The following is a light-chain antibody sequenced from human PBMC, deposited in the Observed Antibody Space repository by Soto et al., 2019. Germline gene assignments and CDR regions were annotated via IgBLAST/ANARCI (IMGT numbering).Light chain of an antibody. CDR3: LQHHNYSWT. J-gene: IGKJ1*01. V-gene: IGKV1-17*02. CDR1: QDIRND. Sequence: DIQMTQSPSSLSASVGDRVTITCRTSQDIRNDLGWYQQKQGKSPKLLLHSASSLQRGVPSRISGRGSGTEFTLTSNNPQPEDFATYYCLQHHNYSWTFGNGNKVKIK. CDR2: SAS.